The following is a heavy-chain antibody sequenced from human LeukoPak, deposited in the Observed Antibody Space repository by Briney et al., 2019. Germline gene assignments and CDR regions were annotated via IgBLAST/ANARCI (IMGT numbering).Heavy chain of an antibody. D-gene: IGHD6-13*01. CDR1: GGSISIYY. CDR3: ARFIPPRYSSSWAFIDC. Sequence: PSETLSLTCTVSGGSISIYYWSWIRQPPGKGLEWIGYIYHSGSTNYNPSLKSRVTISVDTSKNQFSLKLSSVTAADTAVYYCARFIPPRYSSSWAFIDCWGQGTLVTVSS. CDR2: IYHSGST. V-gene: IGHV4-59*08. J-gene: IGHJ4*02.